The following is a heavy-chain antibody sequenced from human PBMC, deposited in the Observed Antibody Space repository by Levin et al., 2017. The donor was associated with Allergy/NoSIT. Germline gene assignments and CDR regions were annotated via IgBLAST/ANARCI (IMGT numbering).Heavy chain of an antibody. D-gene: IGHD6-13*01. CDR3: ATALGSSSWYDAFDI. J-gene: IGHJ3*02. CDR1: GYTLTELS. CDR2: FDPEDGET. Sequence: ASVKVSCKVSGYTLTELSMHWVRQAPGKGLEWMGGFDPEDGETIYAQKFQGRVTMTEDTSTDTAYMELSSLRSEDTAVYYCATALGSSSWYDAFDIWGQGTMVTVSS. V-gene: IGHV1-24*01.